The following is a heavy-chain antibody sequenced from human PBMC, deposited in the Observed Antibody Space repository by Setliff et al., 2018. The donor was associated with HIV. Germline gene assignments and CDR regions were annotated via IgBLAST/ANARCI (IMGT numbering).Heavy chain of an antibody. J-gene: IGHJ4*02. D-gene: IGHD6-13*01. V-gene: IGHV4-61*09. CDR1: GGSISSGNSY. Sequence: SETLSLTCTVSGGSISSGNSYWSWIRQPAVKGLEWIGHIYTSGNTNYNPSLKSRVTISIDTSKNQFSLKLTSVTAADTAVYSCAREDALTQQFDSWGQGTQVTVSS. CDR2: IYTSGNT. CDR3: AREDALTQQFDS.